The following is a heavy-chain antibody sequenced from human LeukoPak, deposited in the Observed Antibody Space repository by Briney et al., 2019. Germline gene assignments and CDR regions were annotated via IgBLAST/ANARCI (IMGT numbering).Heavy chain of an antibody. J-gene: IGHJ4*02. Sequence: GGSLRLSCAASGFIFSSYGMHWVRQAPGKGLEWVAVIYYDGSNKYYADSVRGRFTISRDNAKNSLYLQMNSLRAEDTAVYYCARDFADSTFDYWGQGTLVTVSS. CDR1: GFIFSSYG. CDR2: IYYDGSNK. D-gene: IGHD3-3*01. CDR3: ARDFADSTFDY. V-gene: IGHV3-33*01.